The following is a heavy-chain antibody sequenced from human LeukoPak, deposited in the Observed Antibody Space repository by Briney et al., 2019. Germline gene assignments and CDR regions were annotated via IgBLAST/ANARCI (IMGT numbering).Heavy chain of an antibody. D-gene: IGHD5-24*01. V-gene: IGHV4-38-2*02. CDR3: AGREGYNFDY. CDR1: GYSISSGFY. J-gene: IGHJ4*02. CDR2: FHHSGST. Sequence: SETLSLTCSVSGYSISSGFYWDWIRQPPGKGLEWIGSFHHSGSTPYNPSLNSRVSISVDTSKNQLSLKLSSVTAADTAVYYCAGREGYNFDYWGRGTLVTVSS.